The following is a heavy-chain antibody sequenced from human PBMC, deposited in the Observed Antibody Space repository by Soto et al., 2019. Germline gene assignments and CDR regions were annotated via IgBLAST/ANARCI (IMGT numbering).Heavy chain of an antibody. CDR1: GLAFSNAW. J-gene: IGHJ4*01. V-gene: IGHV3-15*05. Sequence: GGSMRLSCAASGLAFSNAWISWVRQAPGKGLEWVGRIKSKDHGGTTDFAAPVRGRFAISRDDSRKLVYMQMNSLNTEDTAVYYCTTDSYTPMVVVRFDYWGLGTLVTVSS. CDR2: IKSKDHGGTT. D-gene: IGHD2-21*01. CDR3: TTDSYTPMVVVRFDY.